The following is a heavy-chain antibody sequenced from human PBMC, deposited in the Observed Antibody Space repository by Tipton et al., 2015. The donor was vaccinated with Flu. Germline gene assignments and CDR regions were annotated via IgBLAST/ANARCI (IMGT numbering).Heavy chain of an antibody. CDR2: MYTSGST. J-gene: IGHJ4*02. V-gene: IGHV4-61*02. Sequence: TLSLTCSVSGDSIGSDYYWGWIRQPAGKGLEWIGRMYTSGSTNYNPSLKSRVTISVDTSKNQFSLKLTSVTAADTAVYYCARATDSSGTGFDYWGQGTLVTVSS. D-gene: IGHD3-22*01. CDR1: GDSIGSDYY. CDR3: ARATDSSGTGFDY.